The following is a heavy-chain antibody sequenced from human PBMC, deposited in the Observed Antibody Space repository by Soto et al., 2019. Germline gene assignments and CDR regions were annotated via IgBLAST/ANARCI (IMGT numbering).Heavy chain of an antibody. CDR3: ARVLSSGWYGAYYFDY. J-gene: IGHJ4*02. CDR2: IYYSGST. Sequence: SETLSLTCTVSGGSISSYYWSWIRQPPGKGLEWIGYIYYSGSTNYNPSLKSRVTISVDTSKNQFSLKLSSVTAADTAVYYCARVLSSGWYGAYYFDYWGQGTLVTVSS. D-gene: IGHD6-19*01. V-gene: IGHV4-59*01. CDR1: GGSISSYY.